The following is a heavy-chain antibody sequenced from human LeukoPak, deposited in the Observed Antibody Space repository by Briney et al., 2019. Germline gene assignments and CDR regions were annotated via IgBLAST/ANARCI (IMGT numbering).Heavy chain of an antibody. CDR1: GYTFTGYY. CDR2: INPNSGGI. CDR3: ARDSRHIVVVPAAIRFYY. V-gene: IGHV1-2*02. D-gene: IGHD2-2*01. Sequence: ASVKVSCKASGYTFTGYYIHWVRQAPGQGLEWMGWINPNSGGINYAQKFQGRVTMTRDTSISTAYMELSRLRSDDTAVYYCARDSRHIVVVPAAIRFYYWGQGTLVTVSS. J-gene: IGHJ4*02.